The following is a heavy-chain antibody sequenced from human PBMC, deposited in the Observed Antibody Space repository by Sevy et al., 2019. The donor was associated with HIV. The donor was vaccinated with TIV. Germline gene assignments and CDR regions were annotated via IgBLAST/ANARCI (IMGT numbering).Heavy chain of an antibody. V-gene: IGHV1-46*01. CDR3: ASYTTGSRGDY. J-gene: IGHJ4*02. CDR2: INPSDGGT. CDR1: GYSITRYY. D-gene: IGHD1-1*01. Sequence: ASVKVSCKASGYSITRYYMHWVRQAPGQGLEWMGIINPSDGGTTYAQKFQSRVTMTTNTSTSTVYMELSSLRCEDTAVYYCASYTTGSRGDYWGQGTLVTVSS.